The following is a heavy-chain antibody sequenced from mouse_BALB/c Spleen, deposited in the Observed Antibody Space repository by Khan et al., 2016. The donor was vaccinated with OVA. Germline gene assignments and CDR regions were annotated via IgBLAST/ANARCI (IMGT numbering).Heavy chain of an antibody. CDR1: GYTFTSYW. D-gene: IGHD2-1*01. Sequence: VQLQQPGAELVRPGASVKLSCKASGYTFTSYWMNWVKQRPGQGLEWIGMIDPSDSETHYNQMFKDKATLTVDKSSSTAYMQLSSLTSEDSVVYYGARGDGNSLYWYFDVWGAGTTVTVSS. CDR2: IDPSDSET. V-gene: IGHV1-61*01. J-gene: IGHJ1*01. CDR3: ARGDGNSLYWYFDV.